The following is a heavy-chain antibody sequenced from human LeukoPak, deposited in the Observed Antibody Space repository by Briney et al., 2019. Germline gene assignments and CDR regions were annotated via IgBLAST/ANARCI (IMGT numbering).Heavy chain of an antibody. CDR1: GFTFSDYY. D-gene: IGHD2-21*02. Sequence: GGSLRLSCEASGFTFSDYYMSWIRQAPGKGLEWLSYITGGDYSLNSADSVKGRFAISRDNAKNSLYLQLNRLRARGQAVYYFSRGHCGRGNCYWHCDLWGRGTVVRVSS. V-gene: IGHV3-11*01. CDR3: SRGHCGRGNCYWHCDL. CDR2: ITGGDYSL. J-gene: IGHJ2*01.